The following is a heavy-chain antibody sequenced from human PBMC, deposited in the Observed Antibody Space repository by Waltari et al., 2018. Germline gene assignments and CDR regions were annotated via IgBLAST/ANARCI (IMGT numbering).Heavy chain of an antibody. CDR2: INHSGST. V-gene: IGHV4-34*01. J-gene: IGHJ6*02. CDR3: ARGQTYYYDSSGYSAPYYYYGMDV. D-gene: IGHD3-22*01. Sequence: QWGAGLLKPSETLSLTCAVYGGSFSGYYWSWIRQPPGKGLEWIGEINHSGSTNYNPSLKSRVTISVDTSKNQFSLKLSSVTAADTAVYYCARGQTYYYDSSGYSAPYYYYGMDVWGQGP. CDR1: GGSFSGYY.